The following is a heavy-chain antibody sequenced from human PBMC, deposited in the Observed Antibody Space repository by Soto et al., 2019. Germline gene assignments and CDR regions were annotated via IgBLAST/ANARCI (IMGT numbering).Heavy chain of an antibody. Sequence: GGSLGLCCAAYGSMSTATRLSWVRQAPGKGLEWVSTISGRGTNTYYADSVKGRFIISRDNLKNTVNLQMNGLGVEDTAIYYCATSFRYFDNWGQGTRVTVSS. V-gene: IGHV3-23*01. J-gene: IGHJ4*02. CDR2: ISGRGTNT. CDR1: GSMSTATR. CDR3: ATSFRYFDN.